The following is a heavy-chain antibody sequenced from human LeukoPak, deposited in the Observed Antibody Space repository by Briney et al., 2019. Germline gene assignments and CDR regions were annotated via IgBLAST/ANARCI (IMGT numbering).Heavy chain of an antibody. CDR2: INPNSGGT. V-gene: IGHV1-2*04. J-gene: IGHJ5*02. CDR1: GYTFTSYD. CDR3: ARAGPMVRGVIASWFDP. D-gene: IGHD3-10*01. Sequence: ASVKVSCKASGYTFTSYDISWVRQAPGQGLEWMGWINPNSGGTNYAQKFQGWVTMTRDTSISTAYMELSRLRSDDTAVYYCARAGPMVRGVIASWFDPWGQGTLVTVSS.